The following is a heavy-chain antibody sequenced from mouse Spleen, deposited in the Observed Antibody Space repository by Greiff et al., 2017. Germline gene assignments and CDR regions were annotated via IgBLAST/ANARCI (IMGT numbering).Heavy chain of an antibody. D-gene: IGHD2-5*01. Sequence: EVKLVESGGGLVKPGGSLKLSCAASGFTFSSYAMSWVRQTPEKRLEWVATISDGGSYTYYPDNVKGRFTISRDNAKNNLYLQMSHLKSEDTAMYYCARDEESNGFAYWGQGTLVTVSA. CDR2: ISDGGSYT. CDR1: GFTFSSYA. CDR3: ARDEESNGFAY. V-gene: IGHV5-4*01. J-gene: IGHJ3*01.